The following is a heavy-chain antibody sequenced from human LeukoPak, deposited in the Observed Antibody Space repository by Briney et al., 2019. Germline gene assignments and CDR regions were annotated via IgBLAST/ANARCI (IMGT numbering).Heavy chain of an antibody. J-gene: IGHJ4*02. CDR1: GFTFSSYA. CDR2: ISGSGGST. V-gene: IGHV3-23*01. D-gene: IGHD1-1*01. Sequence: GGSLRLSCAASGFTFSSYAMSWVRQAPGKGLEWVSAISGSGGSTYYADSVKGRFTISRDNSKNTLYLQMGSLRAEDMAVYYCARRTGTTYSFDYWGQGTLATVSS. CDR3: ARRTGTTYSFDY.